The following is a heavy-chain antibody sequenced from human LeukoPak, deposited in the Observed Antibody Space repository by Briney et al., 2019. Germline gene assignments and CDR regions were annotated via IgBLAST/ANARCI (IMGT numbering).Heavy chain of an antibody. V-gene: IGHV4-59*02. D-gene: IGHD6-13*01. J-gene: IGHJ6*02. CDR1: GDSVRSYY. CDR2: INDRGST. CDR3: VRDSRYGSGWFEDGLDF. Sequence: PSEILCLTCTVSGDSVRSYYWSWIRRPPGQGLEWLGHINDRGSTNYNPSLQGRVTISIDTSKNQFSLKVNSVTAADTAVYYCVRDSRYGSGWFEDGLDFWGQGTTVTVSS.